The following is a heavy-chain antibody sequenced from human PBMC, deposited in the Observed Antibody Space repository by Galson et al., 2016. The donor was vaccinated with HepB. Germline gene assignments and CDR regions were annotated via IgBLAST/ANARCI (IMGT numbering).Heavy chain of an antibody. V-gene: IGHV1-46*01. Sequence: SVKVSCKASGYTFTAYFIYWVRQAPGQGLEWMGFINPNVGSTTFAQKFQDRVTMTRDTSTSTVFMEQSSLRSEDTAVYFCARGDLNYYYALDVWGQGTTVTVSS. D-gene: IGHD3-3*01. CDR1: GYTFTAYF. CDR3: ARGDLNYYYALDV. J-gene: IGHJ6*02. CDR2: INPNVGST.